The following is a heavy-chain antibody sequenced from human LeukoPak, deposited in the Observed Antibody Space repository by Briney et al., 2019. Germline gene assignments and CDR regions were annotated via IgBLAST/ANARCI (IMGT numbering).Heavy chain of an antibody. CDR2: ITGRST. CDR1: GFTFSDYA. J-gene: IGHJ4*02. D-gene: IGHD2/OR15-2a*01. Sequence: PGGSLRLSCAASGFTFSDYAMSWVRQAPGKGLEWVSAITGRSTYSADSVKGRFTISRDNSKNTLYLQMNSLRAADTAVYYCAKTITTWAFNYWGQGTLVTVSS. V-gene: IGHV3-23*01. CDR3: AKTITTWAFNY.